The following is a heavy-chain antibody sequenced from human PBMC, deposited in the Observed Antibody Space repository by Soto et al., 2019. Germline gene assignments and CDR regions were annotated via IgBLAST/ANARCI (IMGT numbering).Heavy chain of an antibody. CDR3: AHRASFKWFDP. J-gene: IGHJ5*02. V-gene: IGHV2-5*02. CDR2: IYWDDDK. Sequence: GLDLEWLALIYWDDDKRYSPSLKSRLTITKDTSKNQVVLTMTNMDPVDTATYYCAHRASFKWFDPWGQGTLVTVSS.